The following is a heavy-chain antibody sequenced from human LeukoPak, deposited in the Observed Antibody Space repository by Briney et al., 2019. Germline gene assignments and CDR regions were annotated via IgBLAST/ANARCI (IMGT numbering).Heavy chain of an antibody. V-gene: IGHV1-2*02. D-gene: IGHD3-10*01. J-gene: IGHJ4*02. CDR3: ARPGPPGITMVRGAFDY. Sequence: GASVKVSCKASGYTFTGYYMHWVRQAPGQGLEWMGWINPNSGGTNYAQKFQGRVTMTRDTSISTAYMELGRLRSDDTAVYYCARPGPPGITMVRGAFDYWGQGTLVTVSS. CDR1: GYTFTGYY. CDR2: INPNSGGT.